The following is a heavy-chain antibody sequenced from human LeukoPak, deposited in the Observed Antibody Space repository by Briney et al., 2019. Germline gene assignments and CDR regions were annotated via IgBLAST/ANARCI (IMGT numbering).Heavy chain of an antibody. CDR2: IDHSGST. CDR1: GYSISSGYY. V-gene: IGHV4-38-2*02. J-gene: IGHJ4*02. Sequence: SETLSLTCTVSGYSISSGYYWGWIRQPPGKGLEWTGSIDHSGSTYYNPSLKSRITISVDTSKNQFSLKLSSVTAADTAVYFCARKDGDLWGQGTLVTVSS. CDR3: ARKDGDL.